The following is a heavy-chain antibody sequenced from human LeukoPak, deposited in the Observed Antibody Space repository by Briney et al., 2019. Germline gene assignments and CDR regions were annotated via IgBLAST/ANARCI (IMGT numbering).Heavy chain of an antibody. CDR3: AKDLRYGDYSDY. CDR1: GGSISSGSYY. V-gene: IGHV4-61*02. J-gene: IGHJ4*02. D-gene: IGHD4-17*01. Sequence: SQTLSLTCTVSGGSISSGSYYWSWIRQPAGKGLEWIGRIYTSGSTNYNPSLKSRVTISVDTSKNQFSLKLSSVTAADTAVYYCAKDLRYGDYSDYWGQGTLVTVSS. CDR2: IYTSGST.